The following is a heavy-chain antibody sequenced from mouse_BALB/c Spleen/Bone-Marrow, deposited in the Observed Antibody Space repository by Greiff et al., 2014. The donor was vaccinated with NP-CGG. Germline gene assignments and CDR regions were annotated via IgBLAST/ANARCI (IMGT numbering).Heavy chain of an antibody. CDR2: IDPANGNT. CDR3: ARYYYGSSYFDY. V-gene: IGHV14-3*02. CDR1: GFNIKDTY. Sequence: EVQLQQSGAELVKPGASVKLSCTASGFNIKDTYMHWVKQRPEQGLEWIGRIDPANGNTKYDKKFQGTVTITADTSSNTSYLQLSSLTSEDTAFYFCARYYYGSSYFDYWGQGTTLTVSS. D-gene: IGHD1-1*01. J-gene: IGHJ2*01.